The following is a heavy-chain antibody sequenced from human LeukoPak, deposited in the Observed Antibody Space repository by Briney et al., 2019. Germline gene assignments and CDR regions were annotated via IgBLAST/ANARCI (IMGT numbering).Heavy chain of an antibody. CDR3: AGHHPRNTVDF. J-gene: IGHJ4*02. CDR1: GGSISSYY. Sequence: SETLSLTCTVSGGSISSYYWSWIRQPPGKGLEWIAYISDIGSINYNPSLRSRATISLDTSKNQFSLKLSSVTAADTAVYYCAGHHPRNTVDFWGQGTLVTVSS. D-gene: IGHD2/OR15-2a*01. CDR2: ISDIGSI. V-gene: IGHV4-59*08.